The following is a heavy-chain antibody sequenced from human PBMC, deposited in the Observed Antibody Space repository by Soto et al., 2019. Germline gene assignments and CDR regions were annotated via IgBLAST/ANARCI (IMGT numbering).Heavy chain of an antibody. D-gene: IGHD3-16*01. CDR1: GFSFSSYE. Sequence: EVQLVESGGGVVQPGGSLRLTCVASGFSFSSYEMQWVRQAPGKGLEWLSYISDSGKMIFYADSVKGRFTISRDNAKMSLYLQMDSLTAADGAVYYGARDFPRHLRLGGMDVWGQGTTVTVS. V-gene: IGHV3-48*03. CDR2: ISDSGKMI. J-gene: IGHJ6*02. CDR3: ARDFPRHLRLGGMDV.